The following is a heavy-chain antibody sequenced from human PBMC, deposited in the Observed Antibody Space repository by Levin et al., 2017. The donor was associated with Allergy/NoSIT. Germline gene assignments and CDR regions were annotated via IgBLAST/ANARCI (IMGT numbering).Heavy chain of an antibody. CDR2: ISSSSTI. Sequence: GESLKISCAASGFTFSSYSMNWVRQAPGKGLEWVSYISSSSTIYYADSVKGRFTISRDNAKNSLYLQMNSLRAEDTAVYYCAREVAAAGLDYWGQGTLVTVSS. J-gene: IGHJ4*02. D-gene: IGHD6-13*01. CDR3: AREVAAAGLDY. CDR1: GFTFSSYS. V-gene: IGHV3-48*01.